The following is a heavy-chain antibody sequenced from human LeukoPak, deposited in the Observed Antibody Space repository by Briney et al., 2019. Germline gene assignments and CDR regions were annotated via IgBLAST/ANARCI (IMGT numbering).Heavy chain of an antibody. D-gene: IGHD3-22*01. V-gene: IGHV1-69*05. Sequence: ASVKVSCEASGGTFSSYAISWVRQAPGQGLEWMGGIIPIFGTANYAQKFQGRVTITTDESTSTAYTELSSLRSEDTAVYYCAMDSSGYYYFDYWGQGTLVTVSS. CDR2: IIPIFGTA. J-gene: IGHJ4*02. CDR1: GGTFSSYA. CDR3: AMDSSGYYYFDY.